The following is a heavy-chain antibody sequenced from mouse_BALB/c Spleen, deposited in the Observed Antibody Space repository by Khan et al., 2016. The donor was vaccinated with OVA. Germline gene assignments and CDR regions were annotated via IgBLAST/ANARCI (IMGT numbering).Heavy chain of an antibody. V-gene: IGHV3-1*02. J-gene: IGHJ1*01. CDR3: ARSGTTVVAYWYFDV. CDR1: GYSITSGYS. CDR2: IHYSGST. Sequence: EVQLQESGPDLVKPSQALSLTCTVTGYSITSGYSWHWIRQFPGNKLEWMGYIHYSGSTNYNPSLKSRISITRDTSKHQFFLQLNSVTTEDTVTYYYARSGTTVVAYWYFDVWGEGTAVTVSS. D-gene: IGHD1-1*01.